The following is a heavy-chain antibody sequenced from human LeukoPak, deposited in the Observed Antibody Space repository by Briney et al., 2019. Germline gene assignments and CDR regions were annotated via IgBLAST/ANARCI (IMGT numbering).Heavy chain of an antibody. Sequence: PGRSLRLSCAASGFTFSSYGMHWVRQAPGKGLEWVAVIWYDGSNKYYADSVKGRFTISRDNSKNTLYLQMNSLGAEDTAVYYCANLPEEDSYGLDYWGQGTLVTVSS. CDR3: ANLPEEDSYGLDY. CDR2: IWYDGSNK. V-gene: IGHV3-33*06. CDR1: GFTFSSYG. D-gene: IGHD5-18*01. J-gene: IGHJ4*02.